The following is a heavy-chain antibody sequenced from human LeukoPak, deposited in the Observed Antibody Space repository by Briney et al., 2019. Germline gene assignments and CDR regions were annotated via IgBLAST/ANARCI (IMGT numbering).Heavy chain of an antibody. CDR2: INPKSGGP. D-gene: IGHD3-16*02. CDR1: GYTFTNFY. Sequence: ASVKVSCKASGYTFTNFYIHWVRQAPGQGLEWMGWINPKSGGPNYALKFQGRVVMTRDTSISTAYMELTGLTSDDTAVYYCARVSVRAFGEVIKNRSAFDIWGQGTMVTVSS. V-gene: IGHV1-2*02. CDR3: ARVSVRAFGEVIKNRSAFDI. J-gene: IGHJ3*02.